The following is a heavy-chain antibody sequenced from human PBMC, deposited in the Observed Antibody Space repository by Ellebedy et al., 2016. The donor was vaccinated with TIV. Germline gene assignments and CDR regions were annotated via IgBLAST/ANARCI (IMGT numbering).Heavy chain of an antibody. CDR1: GFIFSNYG. J-gene: IGHJ1*01. CDR3: AKDLGKFPGLFCTGPDH. Sequence: GESLKISCAASGFIFSNYGMHWVRQAPGKGLEWAAVIWYDGSNKYYADSVKGRFTVSRDNSKNTVYLQMDSLRPEDTAVYYCAKDLGKFPGLFCTGPDHWGQGTLVTVSS. D-gene: IGHD2-8*02. CDR2: IWYDGSNK. V-gene: IGHV3-30*02.